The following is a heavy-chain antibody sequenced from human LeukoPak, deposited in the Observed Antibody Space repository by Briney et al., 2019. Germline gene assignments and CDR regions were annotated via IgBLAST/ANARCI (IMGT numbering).Heavy chain of an antibody. CDR2: ISASGERT. D-gene: IGHD3-10*01. V-gene: IGHV3-23*01. CDR3: AKVGPPVTDY. Sequence: PGGSLRLSCPASAFTFSNYVMSWVRQAPGKGLEWVSTISASGERTYHADSVRGRFTISRDNSKNTLHLQMNSLRADDTAVYYCAKVGPPVTDYWDRGTLVSVSS. CDR1: AFTFSNYV. J-gene: IGHJ4*02.